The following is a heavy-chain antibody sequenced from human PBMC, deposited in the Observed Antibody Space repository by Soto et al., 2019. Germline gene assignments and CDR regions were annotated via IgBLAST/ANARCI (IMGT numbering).Heavy chain of an antibody. J-gene: IGHJ5*02. D-gene: IGHD3-22*01. V-gene: IGHV1-69*04. CDR3: AGDPDSHYNDSHASSYP. CDR1: VGTFSTYT. Sequence: SVKVSCKASVGTFSTYTITWVRQAPGQGLEWMGRIIPIIGIINYAQKFQGRVTITADKFTGTAYMELTRLRSDDTAVYYCAGDPDSHYNDSHASSYPWGQGTLVTVSS. CDR2: IIPIIGII.